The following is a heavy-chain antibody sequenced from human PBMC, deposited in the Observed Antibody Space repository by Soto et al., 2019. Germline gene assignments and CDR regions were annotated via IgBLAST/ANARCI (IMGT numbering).Heavy chain of an antibody. CDR1: GGTFSSYA. D-gene: IGHD3-9*01. V-gene: IGHV1-69*01. Sequence: QVQLVQSGAEVKKPGSSVKVSCKASGGTFSSYAISWVRQAPGQGLEWMGGIIPIFGTANYAQKFQGRVTITADEATSTAFMELSSVRSEDTGVDYGARETGLTGYYTNYYGMDVWVQGTTVTVSS. CDR3: ARETGLTGYYTNYYGMDV. J-gene: IGHJ6*02. CDR2: IIPIFGTA.